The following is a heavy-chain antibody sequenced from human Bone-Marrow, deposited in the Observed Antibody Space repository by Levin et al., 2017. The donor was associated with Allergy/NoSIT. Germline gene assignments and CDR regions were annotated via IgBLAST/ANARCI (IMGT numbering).Heavy chain of an antibody. Sequence: LSFTCAASKFIFKNYAMAWLRQAPGQGLEWVSAVSGSGDQTYHADSVRGRFTISRDNSKDTLFLQMNNLRAEDTAVYFCAKGGVAAPPFYWGQGTLVTVSS. J-gene: IGHJ4*02. D-gene: IGHD3-10*01. CDR2: VSGSGDQT. CDR1: KFIFKNYA. CDR3: AKGGVAAPPFY. V-gene: IGHV3-23*01.